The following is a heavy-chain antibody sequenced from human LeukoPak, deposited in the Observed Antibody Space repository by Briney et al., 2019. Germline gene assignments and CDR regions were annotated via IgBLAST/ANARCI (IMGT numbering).Heavy chain of an antibody. V-gene: IGHV3-49*03. D-gene: IGHD6-13*01. CDR3: TKQLDDLRIDY. CDR1: GFTFSSYA. CDR2: IRSKAYGGTT. J-gene: IGHJ4*02. Sequence: PGGSLRLSCAASGFTFSSYAMSWFRQAPGKGLEWVGFIRSKAYGGTTEYAASVKGRFTVSRDDSKSIAYLQMNSLKTEDTAVYYCTKQLDDLRIDYWGQGTLVTVSS.